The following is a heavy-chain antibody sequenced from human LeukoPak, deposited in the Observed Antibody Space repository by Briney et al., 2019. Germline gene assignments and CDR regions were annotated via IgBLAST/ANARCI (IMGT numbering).Heavy chain of an antibody. D-gene: IGHD6-19*01. Sequence: GGSLRLSCAASGFTFSSYEMNWVRQAPGKGLEWVSYISSSGTAIYYADSVKGRFTISRDNSKNTLYLQMNSLRAEDTAVYYCARGLGYSSGWYAPHLDYWGQGTLVTVSS. CDR1: GFTFSSYE. CDR3: ARGLGYSSGWYAPHLDY. V-gene: IGHV3-48*03. CDR2: ISSSGTAI. J-gene: IGHJ4*02.